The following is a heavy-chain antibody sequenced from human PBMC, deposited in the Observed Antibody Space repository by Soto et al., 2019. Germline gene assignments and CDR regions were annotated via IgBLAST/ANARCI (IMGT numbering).Heavy chain of an antibody. CDR1: GGTFTSYT. J-gene: IGHJ4*02. V-gene: IGHV1-69*02. CDR3: ATSYGSGSAHFDY. Sequence: QVQLVQSGAAVKMSGSSVKVSCTASGGTFTSYTFSWVRQVPGQGLEWMGRIIPILRMADFAQKFQGRVTINADESTSTVYMKLSSLRSEDTAVYYCATSYGSGSAHFDYWGQGTLVTVS. CDR2: IIPILRMA. D-gene: IGHD3-10*01.